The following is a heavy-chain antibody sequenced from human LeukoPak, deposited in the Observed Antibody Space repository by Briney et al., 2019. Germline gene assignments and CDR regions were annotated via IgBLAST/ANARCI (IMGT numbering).Heavy chain of an antibody. CDR3: ARIDCSSTSCYTGTNYYYYYGMDV. J-gene: IGHJ6*02. CDR1: GYTFISYG. D-gene: IGHD2-2*02. Sequence: ASVKVSCKASGYTFISYGISWVRQAPGQGLEWMGWISSYSGYTNYAQNLQGRVTMTTDTSTSTAYMELRSLRSDDTAVYYCARIDCSSTSCYTGTNYYYYYGMDVWGQGTTVTVSS. V-gene: IGHV1-18*01. CDR2: ISSYSGYT.